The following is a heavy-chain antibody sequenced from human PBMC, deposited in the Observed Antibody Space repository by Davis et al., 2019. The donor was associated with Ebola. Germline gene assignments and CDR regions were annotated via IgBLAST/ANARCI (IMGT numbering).Heavy chain of an antibody. CDR3: ARSLQLAAAGTYVVDY. J-gene: IGHJ4*02. D-gene: IGHD6-13*01. Sequence: AASVKVSCKASGYTFTNYGITWVRQAPGQGLEWMGWINPNSGGTNYAQKFQGRVTMTRDTSTSTVYMELSSLRSEDTAVYYCARSLQLAAAGTYVVDYWGQGTLVTVSS. CDR2: INPNSGGT. V-gene: IGHV1-2*02. CDR1: GYTFTNYG.